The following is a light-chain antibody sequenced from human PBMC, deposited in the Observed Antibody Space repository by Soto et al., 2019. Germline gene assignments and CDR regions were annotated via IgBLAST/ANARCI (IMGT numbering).Light chain of an antibody. CDR1: QSVSSY. V-gene: IGKV3-11*01. Sequence: EIVLTQSPATLSLSPGERATLSCRASQSVSSYLAWYQQKPGQAPMLLIYDASNRATGIPARFSGSGSGTDFTLTISSLEPEDFAVYYCQQRSNPITFGQGTRLEIK. CDR2: DAS. CDR3: QQRSNPIT. J-gene: IGKJ5*01.